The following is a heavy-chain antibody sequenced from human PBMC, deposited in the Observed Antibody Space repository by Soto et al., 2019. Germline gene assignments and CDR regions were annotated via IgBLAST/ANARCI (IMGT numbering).Heavy chain of an antibody. CDR1: GGTFSSYA. J-gene: IGHJ6*02. D-gene: IGHD6-6*01. CDR2: IIPIFGTA. Sequence: SVKVSCKASGGTFSSYAISWVRQAPGQGLEWMGGIIPIFGTANYAQKFQGRVTITADKSTSTAYMELSSLRSEDTAVYYCASSISSSSKYVDYYYYGMDVWGQGTTVTVSS. V-gene: IGHV1-69*06. CDR3: ASSISSSSKYVDYYYYGMDV.